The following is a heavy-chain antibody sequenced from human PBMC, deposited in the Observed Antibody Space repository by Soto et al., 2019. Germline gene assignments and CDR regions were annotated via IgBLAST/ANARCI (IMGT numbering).Heavy chain of an antibody. CDR1: GDSISTVDHF. CDR3: ARGRYCLTGRCFPNWFDS. V-gene: IGHV4-30-4*01. D-gene: IGHD2-15*01. CDR2: IYKSTTT. J-gene: IGHJ5*01. Sequence: SETLSLTCSVSGDSISTVDHFWAWIRQPPGQALEYIGYIYKSTTTYYNPSFESRVAISLDTSKSQFSLNVTSVTAADTAVYFCARGRYCLTGRCFPNWFDSWGQGTLVTVSS.